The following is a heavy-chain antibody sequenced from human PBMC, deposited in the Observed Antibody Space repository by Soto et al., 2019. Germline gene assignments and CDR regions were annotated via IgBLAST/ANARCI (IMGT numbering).Heavy chain of an antibody. J-gene: IGHJ4*02. V-gene: IGHV4-59*01. D-gene: IGHD1-26*01. CDR3: ARRYGGNFDY. Sequence: SETPSLTCAVYGGSFSGYYWSWIRQPPGKGLEWIGYIYYSGSTNYNPSLKSRVTISVDRSKNQFSLKLSSVTAADTAVYYCARRYGGNFDYWGRGTLVTVSS. CDR1: GGSFSGYY. CDR2: IYYSGST.